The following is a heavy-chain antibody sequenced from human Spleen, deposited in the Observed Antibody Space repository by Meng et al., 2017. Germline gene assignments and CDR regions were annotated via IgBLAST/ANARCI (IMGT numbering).Heavy chain of an antibody. V-gene: IGHV2-5*02. CDR2: IYWDDDK. CDR1: GFSLSTSGVG. J-gene: IGHJ4*02. D-gene: IGHD4-17*01. Sequence: HIPLTEPGPMLGNPTPNPTLPCTFSGFSLSTSGVGVGWIRQPPGKALEWLALIYWDDDKRYSPSLKSRLTITKDTSKNQVVLTMTNMDPVDTATYYCAHSYGDSSPYWGQGTLVTVSS. CDR3: AHSYGDSSPY.